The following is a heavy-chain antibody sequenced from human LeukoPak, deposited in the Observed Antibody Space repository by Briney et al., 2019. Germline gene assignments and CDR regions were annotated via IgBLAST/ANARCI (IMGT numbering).Heavy chain of an antibody. Sequence: SVKVSCKASGGTFSSYAISWVRQAPGQGLEWMGRIIPILGIANYAQKFQGRVTITADKSTSTAYMELSSLRSEDTAVYYCARGTRTLWFGEPPGMDVWGQGTTVTVSS. J-gene: IGHJ6*02. D-gene: IGHD3-10*01. CDR3: ARGTRTLWFGEPPGMDV. CDR2: IIPILGIA. V-gene: IGHV1-69*04. CDR1: GGTFSSYA.